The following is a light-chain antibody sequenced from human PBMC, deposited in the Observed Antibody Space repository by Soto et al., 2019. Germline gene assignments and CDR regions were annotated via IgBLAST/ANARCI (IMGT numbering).Light chain of an antibody. V-gene: IGLV2-14*03. CDR2: DVN. Sequence: QSALTQPASVSGSPGQSITIYCTGTTSDVGGYDSVSWYQQHPGKAPKLVIYDVNNRPSGISNRFSGSKSGNTASLTISWLQTEDEADYYCSSYATNNTLLFGGGTKLTAL. CDR1: TSDVGGYDS. CDR3: SSYATNNTLL. J-gene: IGLJ2*01.